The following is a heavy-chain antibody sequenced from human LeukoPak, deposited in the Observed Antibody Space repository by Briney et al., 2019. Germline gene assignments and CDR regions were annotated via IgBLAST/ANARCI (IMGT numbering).Heavy chain of an antibody. V-gene: IGHV1-46*01. CDR2: INPSGGST. CDR3: ARGFQVPAALPSHFDY. CDR1: GYTFTTYY. J-gene: IGHJ4*02. Sequence: ASVTVSCKASGYTFTTYYMHWVRQAPGQGLEWMGIINPSGGSTSYAQNFQGRVTMTRDTSTSTVYMELRSLRSEDTAVYYCARGFQVPAALPSHFDYWGQGTRVTVSS. D-gene: IGHD2-2*01.